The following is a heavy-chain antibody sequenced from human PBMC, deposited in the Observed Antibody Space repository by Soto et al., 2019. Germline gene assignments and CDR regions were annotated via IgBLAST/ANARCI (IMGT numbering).Heavy chain of an antibody. J-gene: IGHJ4*02. CDR2: ISANGQGI. V-gene: IGHV3-23*01. CDR1: GFTFSTYA. CDR3: TRDSSLSFDY. Sequence: GGSLRLSCAASGFTFSTYALSWVRQAPGKGLEWVSAISANGQGIYYADSVRGRFTISRDNAENTIYLQMNSLRVEDTAVYYCTRDSSLSFDYWGQGALVTVSS.